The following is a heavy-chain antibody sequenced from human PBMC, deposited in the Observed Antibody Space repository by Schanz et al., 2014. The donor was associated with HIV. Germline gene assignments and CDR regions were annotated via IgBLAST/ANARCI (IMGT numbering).Heavy chain of an antibody. J-gene: IGHJ4*02. D-gene: IGHD3-16*01. Sequence: QVHLVQSGAEVKKSGASVKVSCKASGYSFSSYGLSWVRQAPGQGLEWMGWISVYHNKTNYAQKLQGRVTMTTDTSTSTAYMELRSLRSEDTAIYYCARHLPGGLFSPLTLWGQGTLVTVSS. CDR2: ISVYHNKT. CDR1: GYSFSSYG. CDR3: ARHLPGGLFSPLTL. V-gene: IGHV1-18*01.